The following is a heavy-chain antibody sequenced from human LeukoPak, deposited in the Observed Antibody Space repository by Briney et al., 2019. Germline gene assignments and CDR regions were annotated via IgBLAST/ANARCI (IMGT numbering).Heavy chain of an antibody. CDR3: ARATSLSEYYYGMDV. J-gene: IGHJ6*02. V-gene: IGHV1-18*01. Sequence: ASVKVTCKASGYTFTSYGISWVRQAHGQGLEWMGWISANNGNTNYAQKLQGRVTMTTDTSTSTAYMELRSLRSDDTAVYFCARATSLSEYYYGMDVWGQGTTVTVSS. CDR1: GYTFTSYG. CDR2: ISANNGNT. D-gene: IGHD2/OR15-2a*01.